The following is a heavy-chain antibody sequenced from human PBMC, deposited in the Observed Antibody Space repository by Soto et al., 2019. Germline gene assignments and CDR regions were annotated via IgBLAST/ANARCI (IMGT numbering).Heavy chain of an antibody. J-gene: IGHJ4*02. CDR1: GFTFSSYA. V-gene: IGHV3-23*01. Sequence: GGSLRLSCAASGFTFSSYAMSRVRQAPGKGLEWVSAISGSGGSTYYADSVKGRFTISRDNSKNTLYLQMNSLRAEDTAVYYCAKDRSRRDGYSKFDYWGQGTLVTVSS. CDR2: ISGSGGST. CDR3: AKDRSRRDGYSKFDY. D-gene: IGHD4-4*01.